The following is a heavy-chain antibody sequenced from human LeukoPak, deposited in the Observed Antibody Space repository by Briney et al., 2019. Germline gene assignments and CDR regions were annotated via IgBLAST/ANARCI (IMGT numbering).Heavy chain of an antibody. J-gene: IGHJ4*02. CDR3: ARDFQVYDSSGYYGGYFDY. CDR1: GFTFSSYA. CDR2: ISYDGSNK. Sequence: PGRSLRLSCAASGFTFSSYAMHWVRQAPGKGLEWVAVISYDGSNKYYADFVKGRFTISRDNSKNTLYLQMNSLRAEDTAVYYCARDFQVYDSSGYYGGYFDYWGQGTLVTVSS. V-gene: IGHV3-30*01. D-gene: IGHD3-22*01.